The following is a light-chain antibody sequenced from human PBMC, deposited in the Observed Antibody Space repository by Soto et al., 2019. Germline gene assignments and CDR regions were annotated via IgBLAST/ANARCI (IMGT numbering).Light chain of an antibody. CDR3: QHYNSYSEA. J-gene: IGKJ1*01. V-gene: IGKV1-5*03. Sequence: DIQMTQSPSTLSGSVGDRVTITCRASQTISSWLAWYQQKPGKAPKLLIYKASTLKSGVPSRFSGSGSGTEFTLTISSLQPDDLATYYCQHYNSYSEAFGQGTKVEIK. CDR2: KAS. CDR1: QTISSW.